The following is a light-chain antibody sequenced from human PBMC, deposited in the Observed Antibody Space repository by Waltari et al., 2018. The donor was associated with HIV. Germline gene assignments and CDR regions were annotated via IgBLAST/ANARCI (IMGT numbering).Light chain of an antibody. J-gene: IGKJ4*01. CDR3: QQYYATPPLT. V-gene: IGKV4-1*01. CDR2: GAS. Sequence: DIVMTLSPDSLAVSLGERATISCKSSQSLLYSSNNNNYVAWYQQKPGQPPKVLISGASTRESGVPDRFSGSGSGTDFTLTISSLQAEDAAVYYCQQYYATPPLTFGGGTKVEIK. CDR1: QSLLYSSNNNNY.